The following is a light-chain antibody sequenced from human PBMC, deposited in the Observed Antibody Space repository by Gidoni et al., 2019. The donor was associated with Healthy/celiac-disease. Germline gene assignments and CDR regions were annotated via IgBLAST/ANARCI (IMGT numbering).Light chain of an antibody. CDR1: SSDVGGYNY. CDR3: SSYTSSSTPYYV. CDR2: DVS. J-gene: IGLJ1*01. Sequence: QSALTQPASVSGSPGQSLTISCTGTSSDVGGYNYVSWYQQHPGKAPKLMIYDVSNRPSGVSNRFSGSKSGNTASLTISGLQAEDEADYYCSSYTSSSTPYYVVGTGTKVTVL. V-gene: IGLV2-14*01.